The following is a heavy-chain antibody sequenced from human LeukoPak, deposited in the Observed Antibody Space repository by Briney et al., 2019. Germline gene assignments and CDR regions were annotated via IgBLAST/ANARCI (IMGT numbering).Heavy chain of an antibody. CDR1: GGTFSTYA. CDR2: IIPILGTA. V-gene: IGHV1-69*13. Sequence: SVKVSCKASGGTFSTYAISWVRQAPGQGLEWMGGIIPILGTANYAQEFKGRVTITADEFTGTAYMELSSLRSEDTAVFYCASSTNYYENTGHYVLDSWGQGTLVTVSS. J-gene: IGHJ5*01. CDR3: ASSTNYYENTGHYVLDS. D-gene: IGHD3-22*01.